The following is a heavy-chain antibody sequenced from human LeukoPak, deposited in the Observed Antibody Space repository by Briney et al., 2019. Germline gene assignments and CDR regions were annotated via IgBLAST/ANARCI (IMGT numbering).Heavy chain of an antibody. J-gene: IGHJ6*03. CDR1: GGSISTYY. CDR2: IYYSGST. V-gene: IGHV4-59*08. D-gene: IGHD4-23*01. Sequence: PSETLSLTCAVSGGSISTYYWSWIRQPPGKGLEWIGFIYYSGSTNYNPSLKSRVTISVDTSKNQFSLKLSSVTAADTAVYYCARGNSAYYYYYYMDVWGKGTTVTVSS. CDR3: ARGNSAYYYYYYMDV.